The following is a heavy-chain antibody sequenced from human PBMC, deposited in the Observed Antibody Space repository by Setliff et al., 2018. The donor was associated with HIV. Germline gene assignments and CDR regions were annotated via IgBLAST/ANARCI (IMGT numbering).Heavy chain of an antibody. CDR1: GFTFSGYT. V-gene: IGHV3-30*04. CDR2: LSYDGAKE. J-gene: IGHJ6*03. Sequence: GGSLRLSCAASGFTFSGYTMHWVRQTPGKGLAWVALLSYDGAKEYYADAVKGRFTISRDNSKNTLYLHMNNLRREDTAVYYCARDRVESLWFGDLNYMDVWGKGTTVTVSS. CDR3: ARDRVESLWFGDLNYMDV. D-gene: IGHD3-10*01.